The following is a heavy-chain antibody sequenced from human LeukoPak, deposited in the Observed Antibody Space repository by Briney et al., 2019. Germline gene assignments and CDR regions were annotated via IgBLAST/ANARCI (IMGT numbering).Heavy chain of an antibody. V-gene: IGHV3-48*03. CDR1: GFPFSSYE. J-gene: IGHJ4*02. Sequence: GGSLRLSCAASGFPFSSYEMNWVRQAPGKGLEWVSYISSSGSTIYYVDSVKGRFTISRDNAKNSLYLQMTSLRAEDTAVYYCARAEVVPATDFDYWGQGTLVTVSS. D-gene: IGHD2-2*01. CDR2: ISSSGSTI. CDR3: ARAEVVPATDFDY.